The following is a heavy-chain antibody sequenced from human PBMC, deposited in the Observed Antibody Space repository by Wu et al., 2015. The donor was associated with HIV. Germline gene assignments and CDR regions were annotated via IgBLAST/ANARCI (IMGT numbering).Heavy chain of an antibody. V-gene: IGHV1-2*02. CDR2: INPNSGGT. CDR3: ATDFDGGYFPFYYFDQ. Sequence: QVQLVQSGPEVKKPGASIKVSCKASGYTYNTYYMHWVRQAPGQGLEWMGWINPNSGGTNYAQKFQTRVDMTRDTSRGTMYMELSGLTPDDTAIYYCATDFDGGYFPFYYFDQWGQGTLVTVSS. J-gene: IGHJ4*02. CDR1: GYTYNTYY. D-gene: IGHD3-9*01.